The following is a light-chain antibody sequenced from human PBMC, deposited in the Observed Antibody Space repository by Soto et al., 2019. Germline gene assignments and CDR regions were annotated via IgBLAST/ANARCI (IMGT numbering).Light chain of an antibody. V-gene: IGKV3-20*01. J-gene: IGKJ5*01. CDR1: QSVTSNY. CDR2: VAS. CDR3: QQYATAPIT. Sequence: ENVLTQSPGTLSLSPGERATLSCRASQSVTSNYLAWYQQKPGQAPRLLIYVASVSATGIPDRFSGSGSGADFTLTISRLEPEDFAIYYCQQYATAPITFGQGTRLDIK.